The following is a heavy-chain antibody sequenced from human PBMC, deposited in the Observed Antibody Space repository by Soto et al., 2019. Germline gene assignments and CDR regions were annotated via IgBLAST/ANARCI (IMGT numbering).Heavy chain of an antibody. J-gene: IGHJ6*02. V-gene: IGHV1-8*01. CDR2: MNPNSGNT. CDR3: AREKTSYGMDV. Sequence: QVQLVQSGAEVKKPGASVKVSCKASGYTFTSYDINWVRQATGQGLEWMGWMNPNSGNTGYAQKFQGGATMPRNTSISTAYMELSSLRSDDTAVYYCAREKTSYGMDVWGQGTTVTVSS. CDR1: GYTFTSYD.